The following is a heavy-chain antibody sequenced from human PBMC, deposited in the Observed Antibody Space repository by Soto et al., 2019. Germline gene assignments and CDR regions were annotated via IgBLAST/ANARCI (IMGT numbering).Heavy chain of an antibody. D-gene: IGHD3-10*01. V-gene: IGHV2-5*02. CDR1: GFSLTTGGVG. CDR2: LYWVNDK. CDR3: AHRPGHATGSTFHPYGTDV. Sequence: QITLKESGPTLVKPTQTLTLTCTFSGFSLTTGGVGVGWIRQPPGKALEWLAILYWVNDKRYSPSLQGRLTLPXDXXKHQVALTMTNMDPVDTGTYYGAHRPGHATGSTFHPYGTDVWGQGTTVTVSS. J-gene: IGHJ6*02.